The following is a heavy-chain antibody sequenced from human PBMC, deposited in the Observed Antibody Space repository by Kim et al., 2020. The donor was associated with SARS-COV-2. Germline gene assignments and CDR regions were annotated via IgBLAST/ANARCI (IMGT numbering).Heavy chain of an antibody. CDR3: ARVGYDYVWGSYRDYYYYYGMDV. Sequence: GGSLRLSCAASGFTFSDYYMSWIRQAPGKGLEWVSYISSSSSYTNYAYSVKGRFTISRDNAKNSLYLQMNSLRAEDTAVYYCARVGYDYVWGSYRDYYYYYGMDVWGQGTTVTVSS. CDR1: GFTFSDYY. J-gene: IGHJ6*02. CDR2: ISSSSSYT. V-gene: IGHV3-11*05. D-gene: IGHD3-16*02.